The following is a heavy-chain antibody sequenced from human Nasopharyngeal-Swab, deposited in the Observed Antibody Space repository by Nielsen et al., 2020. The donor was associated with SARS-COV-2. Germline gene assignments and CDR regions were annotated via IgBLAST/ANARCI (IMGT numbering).Heavy chain of an antibody. D-gene: IGHD2-15*01. CDR3: ARPYRYCSGGSCHSGGAFDI. CDR2: IYYSGST. V-gene: IGHV4-39*01. J-gene: IGHJ3*02. Sequence: RQAPGKGLEWIGSIYYSGSTYYNPSLKSRVTISVDTSKSQFSLKLSSVTAADTAVYYCARPYRYCSGGSCHSGGAFDIWGQGTMVTVSS.